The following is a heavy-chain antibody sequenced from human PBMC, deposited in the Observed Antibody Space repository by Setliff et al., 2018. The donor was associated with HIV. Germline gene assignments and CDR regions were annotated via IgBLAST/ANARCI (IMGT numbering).Heavy chain of an antibody. D-gene: IGHD3-16*01. J-gene: IGHJ6*02. CDR2: IGTGGDT. CDR1: GFTFSDYD. Sequence: GESLKISCEASGFTFSDYDFHWVRQAAGKGLEWVSAIGTGGDTYYVDSVKGRFTIARENARNSLSLQMNSLRVGDTAVYYGAREIRTVYTGGHYFYGIDVWGQGTAVTVSS. V-gene: IGHV3-13*01. CDR3: AREIRTVYTGGHYFYGIDV.